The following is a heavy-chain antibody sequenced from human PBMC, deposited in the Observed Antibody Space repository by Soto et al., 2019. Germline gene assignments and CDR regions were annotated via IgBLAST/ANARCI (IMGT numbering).Heavy chain of an antibody. D-gene: IGHD2-15*01. Sequence: SDTLSLSCNVSGGSISCSSYYWGWIRQPPGKGLEWIGSIYYSGSTYYNPSLKSRVTISVDTSTNQFSLKLSSVTAADTAVYYCAIDGRGSCSGGSCCPPSYYGMDVWGQGTTVT. V-gene: IGHV4-39*02. CDR3: AIDGRGSCSGGSCCPPSYYGMDV. CDR1: GGSISCSSYY. CDR2: IYYSGST. J-gene: IGHJ6*02.